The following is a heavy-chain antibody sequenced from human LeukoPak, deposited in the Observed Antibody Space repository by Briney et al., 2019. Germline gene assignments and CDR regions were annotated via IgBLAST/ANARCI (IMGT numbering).Heavy chain of an antibody. CDR3: ARTGKDSSGYYTDY. Sequence: GGSLRLSCVASGFTFSRYSMNWVRQAPGKGLEWVSSISTSSTYIYYADSVKGRSTISRDNAKNSLYLQMNSLRAEDTAVYFSARTGKDSSGYYTDYWGQGTLVTVSS. CDR2: ISTSSTYI. CDR1: GFTFSRYS. V-gene: IGHV3-21*01. J-gene: IGHJ4*02. D-gene: IGHD3-22*01.